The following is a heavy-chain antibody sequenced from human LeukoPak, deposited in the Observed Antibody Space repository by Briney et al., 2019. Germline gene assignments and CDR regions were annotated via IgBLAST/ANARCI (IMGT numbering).Heavy chain of an antibody. D-gene: IGHD3-22*01. Sequence: PGGSLRLSCAASGFTFSSYAMSWIRQAPGKGLEWVSAISGSGGSTYYAGSVKGRFTISRDNSKNTLYLQMNSLRAEDTAVYYCAKVGDSSGYSPVWYFDYWGQGTLVTVSS. CDR3: AKVGDSSGYSPVWYFDY. J-gene: IGHJ4*02. CDR2: ISGSGGST. CDR1: GFTFSSYA. V-gene: IGHV3-23*01.